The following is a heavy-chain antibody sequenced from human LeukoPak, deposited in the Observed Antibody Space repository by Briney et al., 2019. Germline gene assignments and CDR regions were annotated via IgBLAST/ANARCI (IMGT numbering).Heavy chain of an antibody. CDR2: INPNGGST. V-gene: IGHV1-46*01. D-gene: IGHD1-1*01. Sequence: ASVKISCKASGYIFTSYYMNWVRQAPGQGPEWMGIINPNGGSTTYSQRFQGRVSMTRGTSTSTVYMELTSLTFEDTAMYYCARDPISSNWPRGHWFDPWGQGTLVTVSS. CDR1: GYIFTSYY. J-gene: IGHJ5*02. CDR3: ARDPISSNWPRGHWFDP.